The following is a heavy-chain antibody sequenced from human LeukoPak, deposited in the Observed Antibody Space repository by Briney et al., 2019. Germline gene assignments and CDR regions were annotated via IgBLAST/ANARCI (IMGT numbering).Heavy chain of an antibody. CDR3: ARGLFGVFDY. D-gene: IGHD3-3*01. V-gene: IGHV4-59*01. CDR2: TYYSGST. Sequence: SETLSLTCTVSGGSISSYYWSWIRQPPGKGLEWIGYTYYSGSTNYNPSLKSRVTISVATSKNQFSLNLSSVTAADTAVYYCARGLFGVFDYWGQGTLVTVSS. J-gene: IGHJ4*02. CDR1: GGSISSYY.